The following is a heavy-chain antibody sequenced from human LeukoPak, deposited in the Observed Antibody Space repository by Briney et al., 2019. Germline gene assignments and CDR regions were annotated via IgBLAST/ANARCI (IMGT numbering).Heavy chain of an antibody. CDR3: ASSITGEFDY. D-gene: IGHD7-27*01. Sequence: SETLSLTCAVSGYSISSGYYWGWIRQPPGKGLEWIGEIYHSGSTNYNPSLKSRVTISVDKSKNQFSLKLSSVTAADTAVYYCASSITGEFDYWGQGTLVTVSS. CDR2: IYHSGST. J-gene: IGHJ4*02. V-gene: IGHV4-38-2*01. CDR1: GYSISSGYY.